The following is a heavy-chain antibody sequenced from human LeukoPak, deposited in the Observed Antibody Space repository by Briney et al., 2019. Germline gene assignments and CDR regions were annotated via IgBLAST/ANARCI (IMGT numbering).Heavy chain of an antibody. V-gene: IGHV3-30*04. J-gene: IGHJ4*02. D-gene: IGHD3-10*01. Sequence: PGGSLRLSCAASGFTFSSYAMYWVRQAPGKGLEWVAVISYDGSDKFYADSVKGRFTISRDNSENTLYLQMNSLRVEDTAVYYCARDSSMLRGPLVIYYFDFWGQGTLVTVSS. CDR3: ARDSSMLRGPLVIYYFDF. CDR1: GFTFSSYA. CDR2: ISYDGSDK.